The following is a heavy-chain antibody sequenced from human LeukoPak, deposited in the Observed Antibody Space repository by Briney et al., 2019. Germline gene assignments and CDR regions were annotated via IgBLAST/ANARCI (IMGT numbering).Heavy chain of an antibody. V-gene: IGHV3-21*01. Sequence: GGSLRLSCAASGFTFSSYSMNWVRQAPGKGLEWVSSISSSSSYIYYADSVKGRFTISRDNAKNSLYLQINSLRAEDTAVYYCARDPGPYYYDSSGYYYPLRWFDPWGQGTLVTVSS. J-gene: IGHJ5*02. CDR1: GFTFSSYS. D-gene: IGHD3-22*01. CDR2: ISSSSSYI. CDR3: ARDPGPYYYDSSGYYYPLRWFDP.